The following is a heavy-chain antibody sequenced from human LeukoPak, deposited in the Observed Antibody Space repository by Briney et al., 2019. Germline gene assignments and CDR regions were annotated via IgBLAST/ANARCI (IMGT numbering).Heavy chain of an antibody. CDR1: GGSISGYY. CDR3: VRHPSFTLVGVVTAFDL. V-gene: IGHV4-34*01. J-gene: IGHJ2*01. CDR2: INHSGNT. D-gene: IGHD3-3*01. Sequence: SETLSLTCTVSGGSISGYYWSWIRQPPGRGLEWIGEINHSGNTNYNPSLKSRVTISLDTSNSQFSLKLFSVTAADTAVYYCVRHPSFTLVGVVTAFDLWGRGTLVTVSS.